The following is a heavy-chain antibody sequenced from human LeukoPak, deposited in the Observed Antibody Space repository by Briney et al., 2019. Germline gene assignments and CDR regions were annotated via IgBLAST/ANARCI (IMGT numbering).Heavy chain of an antibody. V-gene: IGHV1-18*01. CDR2: ISAYNGNT. D-gene: IGHD3-22*01. CDR3: ARDGPAGPDYYDSSGYYYGYYFDY. CDR1: GYTFTSYG. J-gene: IGHJ4*02. Sequence: ASAKVSCKASGYTFTSYGISWVRQAPGQGLEWMGWISAYNGNTTYAQKLQGRVTMTTDTSTSTAYMELRSLRSDDTAVYYCARDGPAGPDYYDSSGYYYGYYFDYWGQGTLVTVSS.